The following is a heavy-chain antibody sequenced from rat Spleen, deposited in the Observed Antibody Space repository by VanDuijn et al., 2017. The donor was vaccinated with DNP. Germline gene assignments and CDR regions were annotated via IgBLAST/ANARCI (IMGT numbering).Heavy chain of an antibody. J-gene: IGHJ2*01. V-gene: IGHV3-1*01. CDR1: GYSITSHY. CDR2: ISYSGNT. CDR3: SRWGDYFDY. Sequence: EVQLQESGPGLVKPSQSLSLTCSVTGYSITSHYWGWIRKFPGNKMEYSGHISYSGNTHYNPSLKSRISITRDTSKNQFFLQLNSVTTEDSATYYCSRWGDYFDYWGHGVMVTVSS.